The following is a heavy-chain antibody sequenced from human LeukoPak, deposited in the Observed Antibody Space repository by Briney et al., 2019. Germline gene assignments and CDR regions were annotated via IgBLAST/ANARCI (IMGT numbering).Heavy chain of an antibody. J-gene: IGHJ4*02. CDR1: GGSISSYY. V-gene: IGHV4-59*08. CDR3: ARHGRTNGDSKKAFDY. D-gene: IGHD4-17*01. Sequence: SETLSVTCTVSGGSISSYYWSWIRQPPGKGLEWIGYISYSGSTNYNPSLESRVTISVDTSKNQFSLKLTSMTAADTAVYYCARHGRTNGDSKKAFDYWGQGTLVTVPS. CDR2: ISYSGST.